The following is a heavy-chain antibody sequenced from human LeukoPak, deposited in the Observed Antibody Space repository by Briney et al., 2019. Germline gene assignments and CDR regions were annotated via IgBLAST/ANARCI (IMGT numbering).Heavy chain of an antibody. CDR2: LSGGGGDT. CDR3: AKDRGGSVFDY. Sequence: GGSLRLSCAASGLTFSSSAMGWIRQAPGKGLEWVSALSGGGGDTYYADSVKGRFTISRDNSRNTLFLQMNSLRAEDTAIYYCAKDRGGSVFDYWGQGTLVTVSS. V-gene: IGHV3-23*01. CDR1: GLTFSSSA. D-gene: IGHD1-26*01. J-gene: IGHJ4*02.